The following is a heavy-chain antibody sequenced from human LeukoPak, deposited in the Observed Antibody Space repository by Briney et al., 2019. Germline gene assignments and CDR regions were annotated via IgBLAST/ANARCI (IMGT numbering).Heavy chain of an antibody. CDR3: ARVAIFGVDLYYMDV. CDR1: GYTWTTYY. V-gene: IGHV1-2*02. J-gene: IGHJ6*03. CDR2: INPNSGGT. D-gene: IGHD3-3*01. Sequence: ASVKVSCKASGYTWTTYYMHWVRQAPGQGLEWMGWINPNSGGTNYAQNFQGRVTMTRDMSISTAYMEVSRLRSDDTAVYYCARVAIFGVDLYYMDVWGKGTTVTVSS.